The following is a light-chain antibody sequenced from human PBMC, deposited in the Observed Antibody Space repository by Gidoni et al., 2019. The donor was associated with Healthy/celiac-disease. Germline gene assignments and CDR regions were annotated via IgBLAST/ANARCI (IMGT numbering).Light chain of an antibody. CDR3: QQLNSNPSIT. Sequence: DITLTQSPSFLSASVRYRVTITSRASQGMSSYLACYQQKPGKAPKLLIYAAPTLQSGVPSRFTLTISSLQPEDFATYYCQQLNSNPSITFGQGTRLEIK. V-gene: IGKV1-9*01. CDR1: QGMSSY. J-gene: IGKJ5*01. CDR2: AAP.